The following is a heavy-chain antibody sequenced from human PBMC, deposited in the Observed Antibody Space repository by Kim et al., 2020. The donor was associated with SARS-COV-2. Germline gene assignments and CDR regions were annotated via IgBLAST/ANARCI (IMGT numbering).Heavy chain of an antibody. CDR3: AREMIPSVKRGWFDP. J-gene: IGHJ5*02. CDR1: GGSISNYY. D-gene: IGHD3-16*01. V-gene: IGHV4-59*01. Sequence: SETLSLTCIVSGGSISNYYWTWIRQSPGQGLEWIGYIYNTGSTNYNPSLKSRVTISVDTSKNQFSLRLNSVTAADTAVYFCAREMIPSVKRGWFDPWGQGTLVTVSS. CDR2: IYNTGST.